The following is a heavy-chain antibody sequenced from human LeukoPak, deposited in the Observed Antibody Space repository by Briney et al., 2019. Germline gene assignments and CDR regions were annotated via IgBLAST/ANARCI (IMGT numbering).Heavy chain of an antibody. J-gene: IGHJ4*02. CDR2: INHSGST. CDR1: GGSFSGYY. Sequence: SETLSLTCAVYGGSFSGYYWSWIRQPPGKGLEWIGEINHSGSTNYNPSLKSRVTISVDTSKNQFSLKLSSVTAADTAVYYCARDYYGAWRYFDYWGQGTLVTVSS. CDR3: ARDYYGAWRYFDY. D-gene: IGHD3-22*01. V-gene: IGHV4-34*01.